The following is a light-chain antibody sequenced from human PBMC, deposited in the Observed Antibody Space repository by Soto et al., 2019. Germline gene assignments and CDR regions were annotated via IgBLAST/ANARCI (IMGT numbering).Light chain of an antibody. J-gene: IGKJ5*01. CDR1: QSVSSD. Sequence: EIVLTQSPVTLSLSPGERATLSCRASQSVSSDLAWYQHKPGQAPRLLIFDASNRATGIPARFSGSGSGTDFTLTISSLVPEDSAVYYCQQRNNWITFGQGTRLAIK. V-gene: IGKV3-11*01. CDR3: QQRNNWIT. CDR2: DAS.